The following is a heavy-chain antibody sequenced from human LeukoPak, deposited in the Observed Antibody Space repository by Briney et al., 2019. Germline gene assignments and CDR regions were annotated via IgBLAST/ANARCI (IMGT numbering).Heavy chain of an antibody. CDR1: GGTFISYT. V-gene: IGHV1-69*04. D-gene: IGHD3-3*01. CDR2: IIPILGIA. J-gene: IGHJ5*02. CDR3: ARDRDYDFWSGRDPNWFDP. Sequence: SVKVSCKASGGTFISYTISWVRQAPGRGLEWMGRIIPILGIANYAQKFHGRVTITADKSTSTAYMELSSLRSEDTAVYYCARDRDYDFWSGRDPNWFDPWGQGTLVTVSS.